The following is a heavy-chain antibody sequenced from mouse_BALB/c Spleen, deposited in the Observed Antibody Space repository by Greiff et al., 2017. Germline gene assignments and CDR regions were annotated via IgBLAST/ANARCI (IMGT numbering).Heavy chain of an antibody. Sequence: EVQLQQSGPELVKPGASVKVSCKASGYAFTSYNMYWVKQSHGKSLEWIGYIDPYNGGTSYNQKFKGKATLTVDKSSSTAYMHLNSLTSEDSAVYYCARKGLYWEFYWYFDVWGAGTTVTVSS. D-gene: IGHD4-1*01. CDR3: ARKGLYWEFYWYFDV. J-gene: IGHJ1*01. CDR2: IDPYNGGT. CDR1: GYAFTSYN. V-gene: IGHV1S135*01.